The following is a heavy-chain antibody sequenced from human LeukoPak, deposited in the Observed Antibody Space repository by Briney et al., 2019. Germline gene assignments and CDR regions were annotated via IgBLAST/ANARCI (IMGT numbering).Heavy chain of an antibody. CDR3: ASGIAAAGTDNYFDY. CDR1: GYILSSYS. Sequence: GASVKVSCKASGYILSSYSMHWVRQAPGQGLEWLGIINPSGGDTKYAQKFQGRVTLTRDKSTSTVYMELSSLRSEDTAVYYCASGIAAAGTDNYFDYWGQGTLVTVSS. V-gene: IGHV1-46*01. D-gene: IGHD6-13*01. J-gene: IGHJ4*02. CDR2: INPSGGDT.